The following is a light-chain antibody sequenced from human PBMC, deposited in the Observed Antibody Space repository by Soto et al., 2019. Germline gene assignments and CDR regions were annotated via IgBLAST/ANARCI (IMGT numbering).Light chain of an antibody. Sequence: QSVLTQPASVSGSPGQSITISCPGTSSDVGSYNLVSWYQQHPGKAPKLMIYEVSKRPSGVSNRFSGSKSGNTASLTISGLQAEDEADYYCCSYAGSSTHYVFGTGTRSPS. J-gene: IGLJ1*01. CDR3: CSYAGSSTHYV. CDR1: SSDVGSYNL. CDR2: EVS. V-gene: IGLV2-23*02.